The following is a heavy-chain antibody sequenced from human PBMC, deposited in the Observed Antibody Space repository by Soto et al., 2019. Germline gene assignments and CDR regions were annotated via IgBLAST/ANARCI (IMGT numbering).Heavy chain of an antibody. D-gene: IGHD2-15*01. Sequence: VGSLRLSCAASGFTFSSYGMHWVRQAPGNGLEWVAVIWYDGSNKYYADSVKGRFTISRDNSKNTLYLQMNSLRAEDTAVYYCASLGYCSGGSCYSGGYSFDYWGQGTLVTVSS. J-gene: IGHJ4*02. CDR3: ASLGYCSGGSCYSGGYSFDY. CDR1: GFTFSSYG. V-gene: IGHV3-33*01. CDR2: IWYDGSNK.